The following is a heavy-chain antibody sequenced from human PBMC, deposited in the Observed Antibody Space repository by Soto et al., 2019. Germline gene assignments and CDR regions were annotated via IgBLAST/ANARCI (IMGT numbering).Heavy chain of an antibody. CDR1: GGSISSYY. J-gene: IGHJ4*02. D-gene: IGHD3-10*01. CDR2: IYYSGST. Sequence: PSETLSLTCTVSGGSISSYYWSWIRQPPGKGLEWIGYIYYSGSTNYNPSLKSRVTISVDTSKNQFSLKLSSVTAADTAVYYCARDYGYGSGSYYPFDYWGQGTLVTVSS. V-gene: IGHV4-59*01. CDR3: ARDYGYGSGSYYPFDY.